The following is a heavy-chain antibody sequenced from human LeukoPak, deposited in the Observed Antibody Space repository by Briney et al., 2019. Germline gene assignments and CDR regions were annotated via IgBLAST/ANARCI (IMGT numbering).Heavy chain of an antibody. CDR1: DGSISGYY. D-gene: IGHD3-10*01. CDR3: ARGPITFIRGGHFDY. Sequence: PSETLCLTCTVSDGSISGYYWSWIRQSPGKELEWIGYIFDSGSTNYNPSLQSRVTNSVDTSKNYFSLKLRSLTAADTAVYYCARGPITFIRGGHFDYWGQGALVTVSS. CDR2: IFDSGST. V-gene: IGHV4-59*01. J-gene: IGHJ4*02.